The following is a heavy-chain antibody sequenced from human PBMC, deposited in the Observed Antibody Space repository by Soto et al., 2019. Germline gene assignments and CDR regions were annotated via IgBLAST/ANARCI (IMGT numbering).Heavy chain of an antibody. V-gene: IGHV4-31*03. CDR3: ARNYCSATTCYFGPDY. D-gene: IGHD2-2*01. Sequence: SETLSLTCTVSGGSLNSGGYYWSWIRQNPGKGLEWIGYIYYSGTSSHNPSLKSRVTISLDRSQNQFSLQLTSVTAADAAVYYCARNYCSATTCYFGPDYWGQGTLVTVSS. J-gene: IGHJ4*02. CDR2: IYYSGTS. CDR1: GGSLNSGGYY.